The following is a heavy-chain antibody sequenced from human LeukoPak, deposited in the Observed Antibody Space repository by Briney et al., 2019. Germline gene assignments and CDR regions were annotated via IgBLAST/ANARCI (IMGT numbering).Heavy chain of an antibody. J-gene: IGHJ4*02. Sequence: PGGSLRLSCAASGFTFSSYSMNWVRQAPGKGLEWVSSISSSSSYIYYADSVKGRFTISRDNAKNSLYLQMNSLRAEDTAVYYYAREGIAAAGHDYWGQGTLVTVSS. CDR1: GFTFSSYS. CDR3: AREGIAAAGHDY. V-gene: IGHV3-21*01. D-gene: IGHD6-13*01. CDR2: ISSSSSYI.